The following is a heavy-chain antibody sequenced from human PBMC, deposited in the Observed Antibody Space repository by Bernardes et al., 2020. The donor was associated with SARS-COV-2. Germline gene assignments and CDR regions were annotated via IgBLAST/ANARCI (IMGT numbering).Heavy chain of an antibody. V-gene: IGHV3-53*01. CDR2: IYSGGST. Sequence: GGSLRLSCAASGFTVSSNYMSWVRQAPGKGLEWVSVIYSGGSTYYADSVKGRFTISRDNSKNTLYLQMNSLRAEDTAVYYCASIVPAAPGRGYFDYWGQGTLVTVSS. J-gene: IGHJ4*02. CDR1: GFTVSSNY. D-gene: IGHD2-2*01. CDR3: ASIVPAAPGRGYFDY.